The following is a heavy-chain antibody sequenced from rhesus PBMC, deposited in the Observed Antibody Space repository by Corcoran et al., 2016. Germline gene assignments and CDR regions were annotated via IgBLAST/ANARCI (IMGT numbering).Heavy chain of an antibody. CDR3: ARGQGYSGYSYFDY. V-gene: IGHV4-147*01. CDR1: GYSISSNY. CDR2: IYGSSGST. D-gene: IGHD5-30*01. J-gene: IGHJ4*01. Sequence: QVQLQESGPGLVKPSETLSLTCAVSGYSISSNYWSWIRQPPGKGLEWIGYIYGSSGSTYYNPSLKSRVTISTATSKNQFSLKLSSVTAADTAVYYCARGQGYSGYSYFDYWGQGVLVTVSS.